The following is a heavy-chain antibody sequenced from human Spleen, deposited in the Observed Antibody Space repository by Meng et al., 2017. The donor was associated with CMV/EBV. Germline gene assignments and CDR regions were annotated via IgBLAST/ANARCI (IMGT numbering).Heavy chain of an antibody. CDR3: ARGGGPMLTDY. CDR1: GYSFTRSW. D-gene: IGHD3-16*01. J-gene: IGHJ4*02. CDR2: IYPGDSDT. Sequence: SCNGSGYSFTRSWSGWVRQMPGKGLEWMGIIYPGDSDTRYSPSFQGQVTISADKSISTAYLQWSSLKASDTAMYYCARGGGPMLTDYWGQGTLVTVSS. V-gene: IGHV5-51*01.